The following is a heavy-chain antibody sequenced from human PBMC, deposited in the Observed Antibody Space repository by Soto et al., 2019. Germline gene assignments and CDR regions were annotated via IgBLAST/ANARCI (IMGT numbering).Heavy chain of an antibody. Sequence: EVQLVESGGGLVQPGGSLRLSCAASGFTFSNYAMDWVRQAPGKVLEYVSGISSNGVGTYYANSVKDRFTISRDNSSAMLQLQMGSLRAEDMAVYYCARREQSDYYYMDVWGKGTSVTVSS. V-gene: IGHV3-64*01. CDR1: GFTFSNYA. J-gene: IGHJ6*03. D-gene: IGHD6-19*01. CDR2: ISSNGVGT. CDR3: ARREQSDYYYMDV.